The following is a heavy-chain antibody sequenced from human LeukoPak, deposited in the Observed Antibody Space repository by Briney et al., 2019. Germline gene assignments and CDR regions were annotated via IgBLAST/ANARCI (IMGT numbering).Heavy chain of an antibody. J-gene: IGHJ5*02. CDR3: ARDSEGDGYNFDT. CDR1: GFIFSSFS. V-gene: IGHV3-53*01. CDR2: TYFGGTT. D-gene: IGHD5-24*01. Sequence: GGSLRLSCAASGFIFSSFSMNWVRQAPGKELEWVSITYFGGTTYYADSVKGRFTISRDNSKNTLYLQMNSLRADDTAVYYCARDSEGDGYNFDTWGRGTLVTVSS.